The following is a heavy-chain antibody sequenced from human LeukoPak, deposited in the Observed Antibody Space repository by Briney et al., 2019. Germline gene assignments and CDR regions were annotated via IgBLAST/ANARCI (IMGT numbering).Heavy chain of an antibody. J-gene: IGHJ4*02. CDR3: ARGARSDY. CDR1: GGSFSGYY. V-gene: IGHV4-34*01. CDR2: INHSGST. Sequence: SETLSLTCAVYGGSFSGYYWSWIRQPPGKGLEWIGEINHSGSTNYNPSLKSRVTISVDTSKNQFSLKLSSVTAADTAVYYCARGARSDYWAQGTLVTVYS.